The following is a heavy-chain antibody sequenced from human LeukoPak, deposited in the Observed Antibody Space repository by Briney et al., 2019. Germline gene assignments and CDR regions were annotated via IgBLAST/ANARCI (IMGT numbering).Heavy chain of an antibody. CDR1: GFTFSSYA. CDR3: AKDLPPKWELLGRAYYYYYMDV. J-gene: IGHJ6*03. Sequence: GGSLRLSCAASGFTFSSYAMSWVRQAPGKGLEWVSAISGSGGSTYYADSVKGRFTISRDNSKNTLYLQMNSLRAEDTAVYYCAKDLPPKWELLGRAYYYYYMDVWGKGTTVTVSS. CDR2: ISGSGGST. D-gene: IGHD1-26*01. V-gene: IGHV3-23*01.